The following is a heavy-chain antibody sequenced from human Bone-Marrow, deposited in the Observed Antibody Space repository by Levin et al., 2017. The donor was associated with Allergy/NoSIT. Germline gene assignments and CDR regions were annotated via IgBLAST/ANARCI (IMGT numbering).Heavy chain of an antibody. J-gene: IGHJ4*02. CDR3: ARLSLTFYDILTGYYSPLGTFDY. D-gene: IGHD3-9*01. CDR2: IYYSGST. V-gene: IGHV4-30-4*01. CDR1: GGSINSGDSY. Sequence: LRLSCNVSGGSINSGDSYWSWIRQPPGKGLEWIGYIYYSGSTYYNPSLKSRITISIDTSKSQFSLQLSSVTAADTAVYYCARLSLTFYDILTGYYSPLGTFDYWGQGTLVTVSS.